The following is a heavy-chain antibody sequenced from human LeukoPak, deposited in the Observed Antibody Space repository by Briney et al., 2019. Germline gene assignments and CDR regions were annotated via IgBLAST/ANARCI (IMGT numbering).Heavy chain of an antibody. CDR2: INHSGST. V-gene: IGHV4-34*01. Sequence: SETLSLTCAVYGGSFSGYYWSWIRQPPGKGLEWIGEINHSGSTNYNPSLKSRVTISVDTSKNRFSLKLSSVTAADTAVYYCARVGVATISSYFDYWGQGTLVTVSS. CDR1: GGSFSGYY. J-gene: IGHJ4*02. D-gene: IGHD5-12*01. CDR3: ARVGVATISSYFDY.